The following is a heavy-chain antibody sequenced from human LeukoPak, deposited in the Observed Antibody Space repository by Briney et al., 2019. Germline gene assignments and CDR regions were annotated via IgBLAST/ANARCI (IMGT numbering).Heavy chain of an antibody. Sequence: GGSLRLSCAPSGFTFHSYAMHWVRQAPGKGLEWVALISYDGGNIYYADSVSGRFTISRDNAQNTLFLQMDSLRAEDTAVYYCARDPPYRTGWSQNYFDYWGQGTLVTVSS. J-gene: IGHJ4*02. CDR1: GFTFHSYA. V-gene: IGHV3-30*04. D-gene: IGHD6-19*01. CDR2: ISYDGGNI. CDR3: ARDPPYRTGWSQNYFDY.